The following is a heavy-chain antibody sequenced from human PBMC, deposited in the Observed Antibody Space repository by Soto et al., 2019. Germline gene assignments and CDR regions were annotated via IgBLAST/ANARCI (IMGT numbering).Heavy chain of an antibody. Sequence: QVQLQESGPGLVKPSQTLSLTCTVSGGSISSGGYYWRWIRQHPGKVLEWIGYIYYSGSTYYNPSLKSRVTISVDTSKNQFSRRRSSVPAADTAVYYCASSRDNILTGSVIPWFDPWGQGTLVTVSS. CDR2: IYYSGST. CDR1: GGSISSGGYY. D-gene: IGHD3-9*01. V-gene: IGHV4-31*03. J-gene: IGHJ5*02. CDR3: ASSRDNILTGSVIPWFDP.